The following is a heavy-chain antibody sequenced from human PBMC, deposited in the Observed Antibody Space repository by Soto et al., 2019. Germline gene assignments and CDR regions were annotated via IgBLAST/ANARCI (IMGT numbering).Heavy chain of an antibody. V-gene: IGHV3-74*01. CDR2: INTDGSTT. D-gene: IGHD2-15*01. J-gene: IGHJ4*02. CDR1: GFTFNNFA. Sequence: EVQLMESGGGLEQPGGSLRLSCAASGFTFNNFAMSWVRQAPGKGLEWVSRINTDGSTTNHADSVKGRFTISRDNAKNTLYLQMNSLRAEDTAVYYCTRDSGGRDAYWGQGTLVTVSS. CDR3: TRDSGGRDAY.